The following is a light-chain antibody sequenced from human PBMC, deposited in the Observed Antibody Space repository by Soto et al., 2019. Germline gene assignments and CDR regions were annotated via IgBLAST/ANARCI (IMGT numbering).Light chain of an antibody. CDR3: SSYAGSNNHVV. CDR1: SSDVGGYNY. J-gene: IGLJ2*01. Sequence: QSALTQPPSASGSPGQSVTISCTGTSSDVGGYNYVSWYQQHPGKAPKLMIYEVSKRPSGVPDRFSGSKSGNTASLTVSGLQAEDEADYYCSSYAGSNNHVVFGGGTKVPS. V-gene: IGLV2-8*01. CDR2: EVS.